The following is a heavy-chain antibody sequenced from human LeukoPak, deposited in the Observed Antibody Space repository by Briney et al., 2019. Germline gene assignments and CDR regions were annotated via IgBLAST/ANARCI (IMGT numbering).Heavy chain of an antibody. D-gene: IGHD4-17*01. Sequence: GGSLRLSCAASGFTFSSYAMSWVRQASGKGLEWVSAISGSGGSTYYADSVKGRFTISRDNSKNTLYLQMNSLRAEDTAVYYSAKVVPVTTDFYFDYWGQGTLVTVSS. J-gene: IGHJ4*02. V-gene: IGHV3-23*01. CDR1: GFTFSSYA. CDR3: AKVVPVTTDFYFDY. CDR2: ISGSGGST.